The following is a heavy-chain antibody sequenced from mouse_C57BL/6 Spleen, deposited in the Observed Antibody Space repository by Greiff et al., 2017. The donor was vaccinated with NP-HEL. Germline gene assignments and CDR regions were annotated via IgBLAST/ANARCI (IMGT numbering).Heavy chain of an antibody. CDR1: GYAFSSYW. CDR2: IYPGDGDT. J-gene: IGHJ4*01. Sequence: VQLQQSGAELVKPGASVKISCKASGYAFSSYWMNWVKQRPGKGLEWIGQIYPGDGDTNYNGKFKGKATLTADKSSSTAYMQLSSLTSEDATVYFCARSGDGYYGAMDYWGQGTSVTVSS. CDR3: ARSGDGYYGAMDY. V-gene: IGHV1-80*01. D-gene: IGHD2-3*01.